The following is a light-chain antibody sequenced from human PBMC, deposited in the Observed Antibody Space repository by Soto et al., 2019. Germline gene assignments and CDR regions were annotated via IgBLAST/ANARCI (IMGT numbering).Light chain of an antibody. CDR1: STNIGAGYNY. J-gene: IGLJ1*01. CDR3: GSHTSTDTPFV. V-gene: IGLV2-14*01. CDR2: EVN. Sequence: QSVLTQPPSVSGAPGQRVSISCTGSSTNIGAGYNYVSWYQHHPGKGPKLIIYEVNNRPSGVSDRFSGSKSGNKASLTISNLEAEDESDYYCGSHTSTDTPFVFGTGTKVTVL.